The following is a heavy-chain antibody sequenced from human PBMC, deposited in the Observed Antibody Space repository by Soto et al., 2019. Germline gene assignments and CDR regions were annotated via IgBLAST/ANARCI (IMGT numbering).Heavy chain of an antibody. D-gene: IGHD3-3*01. CDR1: GYPVTAYY. CDR2: INPATAAA. Sequence: QLHLVQSGAVVKKPGASVTVSCSASGYPVTAYYMHWVRQAPGRGLEWMGGINPATAAAKYTQTFQGRVTVTRDTSTSTVFMELSGLTSEDTAGFYCARGGGVGVAGSAAFDMWGQGTLVTVSS. CDR3: ARGGGVGVAGSAAFDM. J-gene: IGHJ3*02. V-gene: IGHV1-2*02.